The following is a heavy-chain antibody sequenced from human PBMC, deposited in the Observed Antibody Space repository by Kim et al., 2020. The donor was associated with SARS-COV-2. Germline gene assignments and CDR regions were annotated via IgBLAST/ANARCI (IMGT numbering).Heavy chain of an antibody. CDR2: ITYDGDNNKK. D-gene: IGHD6-19*01. V-gene: IGHV3-30*18. CDR3: VKEQSSGWYSTSDY. CDR1: GFTVSSCG. J-gene: IGHJ4*01. Sequence: GGSLRLSCAASGFTVSSCGMHWVRQAPGKGLEWLTVITYDGDNNKKYYADSVRGRFTISRDNSRNTLYLNMNSLRVEDTALYYCVKEQSSGWYSTSDYWG.